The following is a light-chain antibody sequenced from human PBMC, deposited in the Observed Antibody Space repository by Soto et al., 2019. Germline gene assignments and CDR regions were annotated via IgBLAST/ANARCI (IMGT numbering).Light chain of an antibody. J-gene: IGKJ5*01. CDR2: GTS. CDR1: QSVPRSY. Sequence: IVLTQSPGTLSLSPGEGATRSGRASQSVPRSYLAWYQQKPGQAPRLLIYGTSSRATGIPDRFSGSGSGTDFTLTISRLEPEDFAVFYCQQYGSSITFGQGTRLEIK. CDR3: QQYGSSIT. V-gene: IGKV3-20*01.